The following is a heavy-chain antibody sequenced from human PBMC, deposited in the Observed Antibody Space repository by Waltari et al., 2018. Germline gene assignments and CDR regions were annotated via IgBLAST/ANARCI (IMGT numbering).Heavy chain of an antibody. CDR1: GDSVSSNSAA. D-gene: IGHD3-3*01. V-gene: IGHV6-1*01. CDR3: ARGGYDVWSGYYWHFDY. Sequence: QVQLQQSGPGLVKPSQTLSLTCAISGDSVSSNSAAWNWIGQSPSRGLEWLGRTYYRSKGYNEYAVSVKRRITNNPDTYKNQFSLQLNSVTPEDTAVYYCARGGYDVWSGYYWHFDYWCQGTLVTVSS. J-gene: IGHJ4*02. CDR2: TYYRSKGYN.